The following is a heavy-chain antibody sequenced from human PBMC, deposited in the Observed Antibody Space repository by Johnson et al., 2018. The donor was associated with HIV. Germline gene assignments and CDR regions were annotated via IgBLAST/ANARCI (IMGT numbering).Heavy chain of an antibody. CDR2: ISYDGSNK. J-gene: IGHJ3*02. V-gene: IGHV3-30*18. D-gene: IGHD4-23*01. CDR3: ANLGDYSGIKGFEI. Sequence: QVQVVESGGGVVQPGKSLRLSCAASGFTFSGYGMHWVRQAPGKGLEWVAVISYDGSNKYYVDSVKGRFTISRDNSKNTLYLQINSLGAEDTAVYYCANLGDYSGIKGFEIWGQGTMVTVSA. CDR1: GFTFSGYG.